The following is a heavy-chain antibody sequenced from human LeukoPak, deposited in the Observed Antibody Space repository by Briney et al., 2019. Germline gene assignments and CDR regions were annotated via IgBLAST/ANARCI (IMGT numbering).Heavy chain of an antibody. V-gene: IGHV4-59*01. CDR2: VFYTGSS. J-gene: IGHJ5*02. CDR1: GGSINSYY. Sequence: PSETLSLTCTVSGGSINSYYWSWIRQLPGKGLEWIGHVFYTGSSNYNPSLKSRVTISLDRSKNQFSLRLTSVTAADTAVYYCARAGAWHIDPWGQGTLVTVSS. CDR3: ARAGAWHIDP. D-gene: IGHD2-21*01.